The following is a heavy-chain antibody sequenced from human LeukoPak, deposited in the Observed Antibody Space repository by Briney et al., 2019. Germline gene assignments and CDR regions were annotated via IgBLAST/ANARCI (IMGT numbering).Heavy chain of an antibody. Sequence: PSETLSLTCTVSGYSINSAYYWGWIRQPPGKGLEWIGSFYHSGNTYYNPSLKSRVTISVDTSKNQFSLKLRSVTAADTAVYYCARGSTVIYYYYYAMDVWGQGTTVTVSS. CDR1: GYSINSAYY. V-gene: IGHV4-38-2*02. CDR2: FYHSGNT. D-gene: IGHD4-17*01. J-gene: IGHJ6*02. CDR3: ARGSTVIYYYYYAMDV.